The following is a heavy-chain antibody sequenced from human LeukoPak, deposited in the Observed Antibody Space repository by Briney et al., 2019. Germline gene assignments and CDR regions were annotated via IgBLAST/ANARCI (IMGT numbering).Heavy chain of an antibody. CDR3: AKFVRLLEWSPPYGRDGYYMDV. CDR1: GFTFSSYA. CDR2: ISGSGGST. D-gene: IGHD3-3*01. J-gene: IGHJ6*03. V-gene: IGHV3-23*01. Sequence: TGGSLRLSCAASGFTFSSYAMSWVRQAPGKGLEWVSAISGSGGSTYHADSVKGRFTISRDNSKNRLYLQMNSLRAEDTAVYYGAKFVRLLEWSPPYGRDGYYMDVWGKGTTVTVSS.